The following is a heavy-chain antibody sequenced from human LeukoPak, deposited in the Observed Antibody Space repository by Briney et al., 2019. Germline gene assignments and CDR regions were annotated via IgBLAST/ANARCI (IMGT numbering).Heavy chain of an antibody. V-gene: IGHV4-59*01. J-gene: IGHJ4*02. D-gene: IGHD6-19*01. CDR1: GGSISSYY. CDR3: ARVRYGSGWYWGDFDY. Sequence: SETLSLTCTVSGGSISSYYWSWIRQPPGKGLEWIGYIYYSGSTNYNPSLKSRVTISVDTSKNQFSLKLSSVTAADTAVYYCARVRYGSGWYWGDFDYWGQGTLVTVSS. CDR2: IYYSGST.